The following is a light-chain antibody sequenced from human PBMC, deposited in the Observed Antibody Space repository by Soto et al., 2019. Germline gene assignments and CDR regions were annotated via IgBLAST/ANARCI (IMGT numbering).Light chain of an antibody. Sequence: DIQMTQSPSSLSASVGDRVTITCRASQNIRNWLAWYQQKPGKAPKLLIYDVSSLESGVPPRFSGSGSGTDFTLTISGLQPDDFATYYCQQYDSYWTFGQGTTGDIK. V-gene: IGKV1-5*01. CDR2: DVS. J-gene: IGKJ1*01. CDR1: QNIRNW. CDR3: QQYDSYWT.